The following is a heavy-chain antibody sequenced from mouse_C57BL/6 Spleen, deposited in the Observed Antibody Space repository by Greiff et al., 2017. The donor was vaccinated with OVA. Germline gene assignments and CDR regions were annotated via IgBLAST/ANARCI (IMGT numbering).Heavy chain of an antibody. D-gene: IGHD3-2*02. CDR1: GYTFTDYY. CDR3: ARWEDSSGLDY. Sequence: VQLQQSGPELVKPGASVKISCKASGYTFTDYYMHWVKQRPGQGLEWIGNIYPSDSETPYNQKFKDKATLTVDKSSSTAYMQLSSLTSEDSAVYYCARWEDSSGLDYWGQGTTLTVSS. CDR2: IYPSDSET. V-gene: IGHV1-61*01. J-gene: IGHJ2*01.